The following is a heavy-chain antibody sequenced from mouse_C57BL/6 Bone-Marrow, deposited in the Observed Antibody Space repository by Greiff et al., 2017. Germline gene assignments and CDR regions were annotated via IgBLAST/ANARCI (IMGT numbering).Heavy chain of an antibody. V-gene: IGHV5-6*01. Sequence: EVHLVESGGDLVKPGGSLKPSCAASGFTFSSYGMSWVRQTPDKRLEWVATISSGGSYTYYPDSVKGRFTISRDNAKNTLYLQMSSLKSEDTAMYYCARRGTSWYFDVWGTGTTVTVSS. CDR3: ARRGTSWYFDV. CDR1: GFTFSSYG. J-gene: IGHJ1*03. D-gene: IGHD3-3*01. CDR2: ISSGGSYT.